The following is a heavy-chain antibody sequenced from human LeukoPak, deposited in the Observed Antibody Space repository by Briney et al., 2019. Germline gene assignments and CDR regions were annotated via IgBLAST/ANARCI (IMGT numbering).Heavy chain of an antibody. V-gene: IGHV1-69*06. Sequence: GGSLRLSCAASGFTVSSNYMSWVRQAPGKGLEWMGGIIPIFGTANYAQKFQGRVTITADKSTSTAYMELSSLRSEDTAVYYCARAFTVGYNLDYWGQGTLVTVSS. J-gene: IGHJ4*02. CDR1: GFTVSSNY. D-gene: IGHD5-24*01. CDR3: ARAFTVGYNLDY. CDR2: IIPIFGTA.